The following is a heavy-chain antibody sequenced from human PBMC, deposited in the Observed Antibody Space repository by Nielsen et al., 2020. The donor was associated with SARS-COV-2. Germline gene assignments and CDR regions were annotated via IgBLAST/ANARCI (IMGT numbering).Heavy chain of an antibody. Sequence: SVTVSCKASGYTFTSYAMNLVRQAPGQGLEWMGWINTNTGNPTYAQGFTGRFVFSLDTSVSTAYLQISSLKAEDTAVYYCARGIVIAGVDYWGQGTLVTVSS. CDR1: GYTFTSYA. V-gene: IGHV7-4-1*02. D-gene: IGHD2/OR15-2a*01. J-gene: IGHJ4*02. CDR3: ARGIVIAGVDY. CDR2: INTNTGNP.